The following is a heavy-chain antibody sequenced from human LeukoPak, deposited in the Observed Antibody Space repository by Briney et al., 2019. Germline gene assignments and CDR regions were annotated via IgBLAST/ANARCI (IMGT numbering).Heavy chain of an antibody. CDR1: GGSFSSSSYY. V-gene: IGHV4-39*02. D-gene: IGHD2/OR15-2a*01. J-gene: IGHJ4*02. Sequence: SETLSLTCTVSGGSFSSSSYYWGWIRQPPGKGLEWIGSMYYSGSTYYNLSLKSRVTISVDTSKNQFSLKLGSVTAADTAVYYCARDDFGIVGFAYWGQGTLVTVSS. CDR2: MYYSGST. CDR3: ARDDFGIVGFAY.